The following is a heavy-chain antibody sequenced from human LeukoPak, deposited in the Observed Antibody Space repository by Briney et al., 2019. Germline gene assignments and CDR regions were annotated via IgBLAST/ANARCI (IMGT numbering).Heavy chain of an antibody. CDR2: ISGGGGST. CDR1: GFTFTSYS. CDR3: AKDYYDSSGLYFDY. Sequence: GGSLRLSCAASGFTFTSYSMNWVRQAPGKGLEWVSTISGGGGSTYYADSVKGRFTISRDNSKNTLYLQMNSLRAEDTAVYYCAKDYYDSSGLYFDYWGQGTLVTVSS. D-gene: IGHD3-22*01. J-gene: IGHJ4*02. V-gene: IGHV3-23*01.